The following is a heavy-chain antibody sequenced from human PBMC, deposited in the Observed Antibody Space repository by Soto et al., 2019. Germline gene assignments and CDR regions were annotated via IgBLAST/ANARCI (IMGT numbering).Heavy chain of an antibody. CDR1: GDSIISGEYY. Sequence: SETLSLTCTVSGDSIISGEYYWGWIRQAPGKGLEWIGYIYYSGSTNYNPSLKSRVTISVDTSKNQFSLKLSSVTAADTAVYYCARSGYDYGEWFDPWGQGTLVTVSS. J-gene: IGHJ5*02. D-gene: IGHD5-12*01. CDR2: IYYSGST. CDR3: ARSGYDYGEWFDP. V-gene: IGHV4-61*08.